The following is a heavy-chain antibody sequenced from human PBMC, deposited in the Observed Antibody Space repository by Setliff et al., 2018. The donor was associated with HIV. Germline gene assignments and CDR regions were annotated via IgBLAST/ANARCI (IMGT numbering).Heavy chain of an antibody. J-gene: IGHJ5*02. CDR1: GYYISSDYC. Sequence: SETLSLTCGVSGYYISSDYCWGWIRQPPGKWLEWIGNMCHGGNNNYYNPSLKSRVTISVDTAKNLVSRNLNSVTAADTAIYYWVRGVSRQVVIDRWFDPWRQGTRVTVSS. V-gene: IGHV4-38-2*01. CDR2: MCHGGNNN. CDR3: VRGVSRQVVIDRWFDP. D-gene: IGHD2-21*01.